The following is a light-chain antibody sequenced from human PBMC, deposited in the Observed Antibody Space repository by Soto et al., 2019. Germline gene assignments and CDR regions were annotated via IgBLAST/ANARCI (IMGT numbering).Light chain of an antibody. CDR1: QSVSSY. V-gene: IGKV3-11*01. Sequence: EIVLTQSPATLSLSPGERATLSCRASQSVSSYLAWYQQKPGQAPRLLIYDASNRATGIPARFSGSGCGTDFILTISSLEREDFAVYYCQQRSNSWTFGQGTKVEIK. CDR3: QQRSNSWT. J-gene: IGKJ1*01. CDR2: DAS.